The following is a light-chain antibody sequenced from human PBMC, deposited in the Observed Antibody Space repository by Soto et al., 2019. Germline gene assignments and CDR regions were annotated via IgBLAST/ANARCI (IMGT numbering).Light chain of an antibody. CDR2: GAS. V-gene: IGKV1-5*01. J-gene: IGKJ1*01. CDR1: QSVSIW. CDR3: QQYKNYLT. Sequence: DIPMTQSPSTLSASVGDRVTFTCRASQSVSIWLAWYQQKPGKAPKLLISGASTLESGVPSRFSGSGSGTEFTLTISSLQPDDLATYYCQQYKNYLTFGQGTKVEIK.